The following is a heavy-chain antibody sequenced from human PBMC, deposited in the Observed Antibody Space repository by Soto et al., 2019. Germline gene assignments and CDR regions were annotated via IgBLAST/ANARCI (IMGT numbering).Heavy chain of an antibody. D-gene: IGHD2-21*01. CDR1: GFSVGGNY. CDR2: IYSGGNP. Sequence: EERLVQSGGGLVQPGGSLRLSCAASGFSVGGNYMSWVRQAPGKGLELVSLIYSGGNPFYADSMKGRFPLTRDNSNNMSYLQMDSLRAEDTAVYYCARGPNSDCWGQGTVVIVSS. V-gene: IGHV3-53*01. CDR3: ARGPNSDC. J-gene: IGHJ4*02.